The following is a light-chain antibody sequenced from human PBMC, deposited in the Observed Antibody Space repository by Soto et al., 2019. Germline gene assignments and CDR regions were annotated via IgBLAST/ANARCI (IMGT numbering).Light chain of an antibody. CDR2: GVS. Sequence: QSALTQPRSVSGSPGQSVTISCTGTSSDVGGYNYVSWYQQHPGKAPKLMIYGVSKRPSGVPDRFSGSKSGNTASLTISGLQAEDEADYYCCSYAGSYGVVFGGGTKLTVL. CDR3: CSYAGSYGVV. CDR1: SSDVGGYNY. J-gene: IGLJ2*01. V-gene: IGLV2-11*01.